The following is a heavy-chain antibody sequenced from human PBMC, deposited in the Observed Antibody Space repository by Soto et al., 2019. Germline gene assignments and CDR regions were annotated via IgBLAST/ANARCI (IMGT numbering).Heavy chain of an antibody. D-gene: IGHD3-22*01. CDR3: ARQIYDSDTGPNFQYYFDS. CDR1: GYSSAGYW. Sequence: GESLKISCKGSGYSSAGYWITWVRQKPGKGLEWMGRIDPSDSQTYYSPSFRGHVTISATKSITTVFLQWSSLRASDTAMYYCARQIYDSDTGPNFQYYFDSWGQGTPVTVSS. V-gene: IGHV5-10-1*01. J-gene: IGHJ4*02. CDR2: IDPSDSQT.